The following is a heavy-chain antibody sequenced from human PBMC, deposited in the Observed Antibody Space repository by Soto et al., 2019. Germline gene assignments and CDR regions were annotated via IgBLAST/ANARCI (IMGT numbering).Heavy chain of an antibody. CDR3: ARDDGSSGGYDYYMDV. Sequence: QVQLVQSGAEVKKPGSSVKVSCKASGGTFSSYTISWVRQAPGQGLEWMGRIIPILGIANYAQKFQGRVTITADKSSGTVYMELSSLRSEDTAVYYGARDDGSSGGYDYYMDVWGKGTTVTVSS. V-gene: IGHV1-69*08. D-gene: IGHD6-13*01. CDR2: IIPILGIA. J-gene: IGHJ6*03. CDR1: GGTFSSYT.